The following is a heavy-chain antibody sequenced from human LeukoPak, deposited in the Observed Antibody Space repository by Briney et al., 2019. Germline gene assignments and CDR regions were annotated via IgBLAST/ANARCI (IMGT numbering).Heavy chain of an antibody. J-gene: IGHJ4*02. V-gene: IGHV1-18*04. Sequence: GGSVRLSCTASGYTFTSYGISWVRQAPGQGLEWMGWISAYNGNTNYAQKLQGRVTMPTATSTSTAYMELRSLRSDDTAVYYCASGFPYSSSWYYDYWGQGTLVTVSS. CDR1: GYTFTSYG. CDR2: ISAYNGNT. CDR3: ASGFPYSSSWYYDY. D-gene: IGHD6-13*01.